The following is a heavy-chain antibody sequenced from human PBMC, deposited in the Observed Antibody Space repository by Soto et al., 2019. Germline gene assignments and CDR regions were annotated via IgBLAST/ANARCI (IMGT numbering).Heavy chain of an antibody. J-gene: IGHJ4*02. CDR3: ARSYGGEYDDSRNYYYNY. CDR1: GNNIIDYW. V-gene: IGHV5-51*01. CDR2: IYPGDFNT. Sequence: MICYNGCGNNIIDYWIGWVRQVGGKGLEWRGIIYPGDFNTRYSPSFQGQVTISADKSITTAYLQWSILKASDTAMYYCARSYGGEYDDSRNYYYNYWGQGALVTVSS. D-gene: IGHD3-22*01.